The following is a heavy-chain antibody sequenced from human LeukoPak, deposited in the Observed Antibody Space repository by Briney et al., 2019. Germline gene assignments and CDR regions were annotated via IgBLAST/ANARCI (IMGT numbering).Heavy chain of an antibody. V-gene: IGHV1-2*02. J-gene: IGHJ5*02. CDR1: GYTFTGYY. CDR3: ARALGLVKNWFDP. CDR2: INPNSGGT. D-gene: IGHD3/OR15-3a*01. Sequence: ASVKVSCKASGYTFTGYYMHWVRQAPGQGLEWMGWINPNSGGTNYAQKFQGRVTMTRDTSISTAYMELSRLRSDDTAVYYCARALGLVKNWFDPWGQGTLVTVS.